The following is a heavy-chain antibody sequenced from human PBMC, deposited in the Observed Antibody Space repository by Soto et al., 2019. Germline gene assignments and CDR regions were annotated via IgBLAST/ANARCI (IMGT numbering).Heavy chain of an antibody. J-gene: IGHJ4*02. CDR3: ARQYGDYRIDY. CDR2: TFYSGST. Sequence: SSETLSLTCTVSGGSISSGNYYWTWIRQPPGKGLEWIGYTFYSGSTNYNPSLKSRVAISVDTSKNQFSLKLSSVTAADTAVYYCARQYGDYRIDYWGQGTLVTVSS. V-gene: IGHV4-30-4*01. CDR1: GGSISSGNYY. D-gene: IGHD4-17*01.